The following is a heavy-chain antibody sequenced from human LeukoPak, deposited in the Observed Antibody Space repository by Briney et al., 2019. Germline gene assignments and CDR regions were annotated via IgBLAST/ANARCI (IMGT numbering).Heavy chain of an antibody. Sequence: ASVKLSCKASGYTFTSYDINWERQATGQGLEWMGWMNPNSGNTGYAQKFQGRVTMTRNTSISTAYMELSSLRSEATALYYCARGHWTFGPPYYYYGMDVWGQGTTVTVSS. CDR3: ARGHWTFGPPYYYYGMDV. CDR2: MNPNSGNT. D-gene: IGHD1-1*01. V-gene: IGHV1-8*01. CDR1: GYTFTSYD. J-gene: IGHJ6*02.